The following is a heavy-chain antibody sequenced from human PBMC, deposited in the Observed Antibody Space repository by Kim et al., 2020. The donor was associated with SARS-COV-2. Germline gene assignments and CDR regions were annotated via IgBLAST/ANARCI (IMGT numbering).Heavy chain of an antibody. Sequence: GGSLRLSCAASGFTIGAEWMGWVRQAPGKGPEWVANINRNGSVKNYVDSVKGRFSISRDDAENSLYLQMNSLRAEDTAVYYCAREPSAWSTWGQGTLVTVSS. CDR1: GFTIGAEW. CDR2: INRNGSVK. J-gene: IGHJ5*02. D-gene: IGHD2-8*02. CDR3: AREPSAWST. V-gene: IGHV3-7*03.